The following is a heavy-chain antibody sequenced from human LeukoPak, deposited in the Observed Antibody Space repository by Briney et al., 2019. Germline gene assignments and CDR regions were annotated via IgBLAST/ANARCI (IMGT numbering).Heavy chain of an antibody. J-gene: IGHJ4*02. Sequence: ASVKVSCKASGYTFTGYYMHWVRQAPGQGLEWMGWINPNSGGTNYAQKFQGRVTMTRDTSISTAYMELSRLRSDGTAVYYCARGDIVATVADYWGQGTLVTVSS. D-gene: IGHD5-12*01. CDR3: ARGDIVATVADY. V-gene: IGHV1-2*02. CDR1: GYTFTGYY. CDR2: INPNSGGT.